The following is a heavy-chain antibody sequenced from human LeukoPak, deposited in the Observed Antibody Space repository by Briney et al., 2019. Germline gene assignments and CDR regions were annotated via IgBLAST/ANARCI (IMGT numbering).Heavy chain of an antibody. CDR2: ISSSGSTI. CDR3: ARGPPYSSGWYDY. CDR1: GFTFSSYE. J-gene: IGHJ4*02. Sequence: PEGSLRLSCAASGFTFSSYEMNWVRQAPGKGLEWVSYISSSGSTIYYADSVKGRFTISRDNAKNSLYLQMNSLRAEDTAVYYCARGPPYSSGWYDYWGQGTLVTVSS. V-gene: IGHV3-48*03. D-gene: IGHD6-19*01.